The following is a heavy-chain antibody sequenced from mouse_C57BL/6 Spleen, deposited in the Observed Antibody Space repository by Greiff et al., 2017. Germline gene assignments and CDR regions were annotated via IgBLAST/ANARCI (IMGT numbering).Heavy chain of an antibody. V-gene: IGHV8-12*01. CDR2: MYWDDDK. CDR1: GFSLSTSGMG. J-gene: IGHJ4*01. Sequence: QVQLKESGPGILQSSQTLSLTCSFSGFSLSTSGMGVSWIRQPSGKGLEWLAHMYWDDDKRYNPSMKNRITISKDTSRTQVFLKITSVDTADTATYYCARRAYSSGYDYAMDYWGQGTSVTVSS. D-gene: IGHD3-2*02. CDR3: ARRAYSSGYDYAMDY.